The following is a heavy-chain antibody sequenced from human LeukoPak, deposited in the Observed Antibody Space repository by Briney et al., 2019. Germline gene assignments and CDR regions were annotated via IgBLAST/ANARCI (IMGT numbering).Heavy chain of an antibody. Sequence: GGSLKISCKGSGYSVTSYWIAWVRPMRGKGLEWMRIIYAGDSDTRYSPSFQGQVTISADKSISTAYLQWSSLKASDTAMYYCARRLGYCSSTSCYAWFDPWGQGTLVTVSS. J-gene: IGHJ5*02. D-gene: IGHD2-2*01. CDR1: GYSVTSYW. V-gene: IGHV5-51*01. CDR2: IYAGDSDT. CDR3: ARRLGYCSSTSCYAWFDP.